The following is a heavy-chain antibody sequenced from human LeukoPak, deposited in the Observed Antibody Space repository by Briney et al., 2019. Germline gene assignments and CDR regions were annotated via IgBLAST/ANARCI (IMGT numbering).Heavy chain of an antibody. CDR1: GYTFTSYG. CDR3: ARDDYSNLPSP. V-gene: IGHV1-2*02. D-gene: IGHD4-4*01. J-gene: IGHJ5*02. CDR2: INPNSGGT. Sequence: GASVKVSCKASGYTFTSYGISWVRQAPGQGLEWMGWINPNSGGTNYARKFQGRVTMTRDTSISTAYMELSRLRSDDTAVYYCARDDYSNLPSPWGQGTLVTVSS.